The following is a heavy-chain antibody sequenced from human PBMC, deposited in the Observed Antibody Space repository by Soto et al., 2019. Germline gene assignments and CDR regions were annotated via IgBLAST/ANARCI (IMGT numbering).Heavy chain of an antibody. CDR3: ARDIGSSSWSPFDY. CDR1: GFTFSSYW. J-gene: IGHJ4*02. CDR2: IKQDGSEK. D-gene: IGHD6-13*01. Sequence: EVQLVESGGGLVQPGGSLRLSCAASGFTFSSYWMSWVRQAPGKGLEWVANIKQDGSEKYYVDSVKGRFTISRDNAKNSLYLKMNSLSAEDTAVYYCARDIGSSSWSPFDYWGQGTLVTVSS. V-gene: IGHV3-7*05.